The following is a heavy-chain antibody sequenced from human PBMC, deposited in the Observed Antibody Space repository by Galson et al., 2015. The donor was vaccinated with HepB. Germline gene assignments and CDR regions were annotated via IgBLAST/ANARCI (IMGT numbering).Heavy chain of an antibody. CDR2: IGQPDGPT. V-gene: IGHV3-23*01. J-gene: IGHJ1*01. D-gene: IGHD3-10*01. Sequence: SLRLSCAASGFTFTSRTLHWARQAPGKGLEWVSGIGQPDGPTYYADSVKGRFTISRDNSGNTLFLHMNSLRVDDTAVYYCAVGVGHAFWGQGTLVTVSS. CDR3: AVGVGHAF. CDR1: GFTFTSRT.